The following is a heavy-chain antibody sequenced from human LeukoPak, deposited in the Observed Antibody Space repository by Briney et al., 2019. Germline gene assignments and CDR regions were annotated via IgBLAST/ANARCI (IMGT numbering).Heavy chain of an antibody. Sequence: SQTLSLTCGVSGGSISSGGYSWSWIRQPPGKALEWIGYIYHSGSTYYNPSLKSRVTISVDRSKNQFSLKLGSVTAADTAVYYCARVSSRYDYVWGTYRYIDSWGQGTLVTVSS. D-gene: IGHD3-16*02. J-gene: IGHJ4*02. CDR2: IYHSGST. CDR1: GGSISSGGYS. V-gene: IGHV4-30-2*01. CDR3: ARVSSRYDYVWGTYRYIDS.